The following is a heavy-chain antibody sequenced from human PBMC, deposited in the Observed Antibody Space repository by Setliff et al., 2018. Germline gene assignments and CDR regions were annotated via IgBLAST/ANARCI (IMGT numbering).Heavy chain of an antibody. J-gene: IGHJ4*02. CDR2: IYYSGST. CDR3: ARESPLDDYVWGSYRSYYFDY. CDR1: GGSISSYY. V-gene: IGHV4-59*01. D-gene: IGHD3-16*02. Sequence: KPSETLSLTCTVSGGSISSYYWSWIRQPPGKGLEWIGYIYYSGSTNYNPSLKSRVNISVDTSKNQFSLKLSSVTAADTAVYYCARESPLDDYVWGSYRSYYFDYWGQGTLVTVSS.